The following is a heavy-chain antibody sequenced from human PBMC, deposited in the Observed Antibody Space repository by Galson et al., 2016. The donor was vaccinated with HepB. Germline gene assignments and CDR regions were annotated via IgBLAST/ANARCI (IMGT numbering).Heavy chain of an antibody. J-gene: IGHJ4*02. Sequence: SLRLSCAASGLTFSDYFMSWIRQAPGKGLEWVSGISGRGDTTNYVDSVKGRFTVSRGNSKNTLYLQMNSLRGEDTAVYYCAKSLYGGMDYWGQGTLVTVSS. CDR3: AKSLYGGMDY. CDR2: ISGRGDTT. D-gene: IGHD2-8*01. CDR1: GLTFSDYF. V-gene: IGHV3-23*01.